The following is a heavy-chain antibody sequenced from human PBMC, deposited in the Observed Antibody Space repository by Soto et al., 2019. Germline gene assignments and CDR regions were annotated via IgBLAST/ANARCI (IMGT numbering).Heavy chain of an antibody. J-gene: IGHJ4*02. CDR3: ASCMGSSGCYRWMSGDY. CDR1: GGTFSSYA. D-gene: IGHD6-19*01. Sequence: QVQLVQSGAEVKKPGSSVKVSRKASGGTFSSYAISWVRQAPGQGLEWMGGIIPIFGTANYAQKFQGRVTITADESTSTAYMELSSLRSEDTAVYYCASCMGSSGCYRWMSGDYWGQGTLVTVSS. CDR2: IIPIFGTA. V-gene: IGHV1-69*01.